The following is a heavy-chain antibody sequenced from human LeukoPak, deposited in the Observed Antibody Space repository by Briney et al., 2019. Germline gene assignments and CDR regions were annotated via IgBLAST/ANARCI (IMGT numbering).Heavy chain of an antibody. Sequence: PGGSLRLSCAASGFIFSSFSVNWIRQPPGKGLEWIGEINHSGSTNYNPSLKSRVTISVDTSKNQFSLKLSSVTAADTAVYYCARGVAAAEVDPWGQGTLVTVSS. D-gene: IGHD6-13*01. J-gene: IGHJ5*02. CDR2: INHSGST. CDR3: ARGVAAAEVDP. CDR1: GFIFSSFS. V-gene: IGHV4-34*01.